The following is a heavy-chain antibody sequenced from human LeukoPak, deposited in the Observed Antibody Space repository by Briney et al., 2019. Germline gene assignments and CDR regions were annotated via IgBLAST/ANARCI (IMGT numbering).Heavy chain of an antibody. J-gene: IGHJ4*02. CDR3: TGDQEVAGPDS. CDR1: GFTFSNAW. CDR2: IKSKTDGGTT. Sequence: GGSLRLSCAASGFTFSNAWMSWVRQAPGKGLEWVGRIKSKTDGGTTDYAAAVKGRFTISRDDSENTLSLQMSSLKTDDTAVYYCTGDQEVAGPDSWGQGTLVTVSS. V-gene: IGHV3-15*01. D-gene: IGHD6-19*01.